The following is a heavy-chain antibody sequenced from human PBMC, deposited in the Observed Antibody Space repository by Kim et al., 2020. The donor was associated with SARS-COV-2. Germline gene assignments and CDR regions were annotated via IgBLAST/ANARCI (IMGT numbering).Heavy chain of an antibody. V-gene: IGHV4-4*02. CDR3: ARSLLGDVFDI. CDR2: VYHSGTT. Sequence: SETLSLTCAVSGGSLSDTNWWTWVRQPPVKGLEWIGEVYHSGTTKFNPSLKSRVTISVGKSKNQFSLNLSSVTAADTAVYYCARSLLGDVFDIWGLGTMVTVS. CDR1: GGSLSDTNW. J-gene: IGHJ3*02.